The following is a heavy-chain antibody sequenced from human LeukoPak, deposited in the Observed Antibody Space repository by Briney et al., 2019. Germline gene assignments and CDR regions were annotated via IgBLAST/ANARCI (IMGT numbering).Heavy chain of an antibody. CDR1: GFTFSDYW. D-gene: IGHD1-7*01. Sequence: PGGSLRLSCAASGFTFSDYWMHWVRQAPGRGLVWVSRINDDGSSISYADSVKGRFTISRDNAKNTLYLQMNSLRADDTAVYYCARETAKTGTYYMDVWGKGTTVTVSS. V-gene: IGHV3-74*01. J-gene: IGHJ6*03. CDR3: ARETAKTGTYYMDV. CDR2: INDDGSSI.